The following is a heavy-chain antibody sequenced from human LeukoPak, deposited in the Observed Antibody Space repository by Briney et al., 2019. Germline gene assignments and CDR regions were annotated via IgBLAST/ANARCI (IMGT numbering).Heavy chain of an antibody. D-gene: IGHD3-22*01. Sequence: SEALSLTCTVAGGSISGHYWSWIRQFPGKGLEWIGYIYDSGSTNYNPSLRSRVTISVDTPKKQFSLKLTSVTAADTAVYYCARRYGTSGWIDYWGQGTLVTVSS. J-gene: IGHJ4*02. CDR1: GGSISGHY. CDR2: IYDSGST. V-gene: IGHV4-59*11. CDR3: ARRYGTSGWIDY.